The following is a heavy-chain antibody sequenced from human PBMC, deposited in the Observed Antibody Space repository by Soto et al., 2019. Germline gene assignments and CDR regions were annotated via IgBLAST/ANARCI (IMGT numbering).Heavy chain of an antibody. D-gene: IGHD3-3*01. CDR2: ISYDGTNI. Sequence: QPGGSLRLSCAASGFTLSGFAMHWVRQAPSKGLGWVAIISYDGTNIYYADSVKGRFTISRDNSKNTLYLQMNSLRGDDTAVYYCARSGDVYDFWSASVARYPYGMDVWGQGTTVTVSS. CDR3: ARSGDVYDFWSASVARYPYGMDV. J-gene: IGHJ6*02. CDR1: GFTLSGFA. V-gene: IGHV3-30-3*01.